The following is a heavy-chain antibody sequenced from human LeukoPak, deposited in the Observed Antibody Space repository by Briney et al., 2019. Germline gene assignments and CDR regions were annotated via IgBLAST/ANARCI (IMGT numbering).Heavy chain of an antibody. CDR3: AKVAASGISPTDY. J-gene: IGHJ4*02. Sequence: PGGSLRLSCAASGFTFSSYWMSWVRQAPGKGLGWVANIKQDGSEKYYVDSVKGRFTVSRDNAKNSLYLQMNSLRVEETAMYYCAKVAASGISPTDYWGQGTLVTVSS. CDR2: IKQDGSEK. D-gene: IGHD6-13*01. V-gene: IGHV3-7*01. CDR1: GFTFSSYW.